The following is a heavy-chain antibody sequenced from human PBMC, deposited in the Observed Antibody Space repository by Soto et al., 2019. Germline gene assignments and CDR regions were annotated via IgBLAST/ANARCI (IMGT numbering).Heavy chain of an antibody. CDR3: AHRRGGPRRVWFDP. V-gene: IGHV2-5*02. CDR1: GFSLSTSGVG. D-gene: IGHD3-16*01. CDR2: IYWDDDK. Sequence: SGPTLVNPTQTLTLTCTFSGFSLSTSGVGVGWIRQPPGKALEWLALIYWDDDKRYSPSLKSRLTITKDTSKNQVVLTMTNMDPVDTATYYCAHRRGGPRRVWFDPWGQGTLVTVYS. J-gene: IGHJ5*02.